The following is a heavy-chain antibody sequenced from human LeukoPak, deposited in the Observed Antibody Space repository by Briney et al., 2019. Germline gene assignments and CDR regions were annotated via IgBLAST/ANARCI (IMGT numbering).Heavy chain of an antibody. CDR3: ANRGRYYFDY. V-gene: IGHV3-74*01. CDR2: INSDGSVT. Sequence: PGGSLRLSCAASGFTFNTHWMNWVRQVPGKGLVWVSRINSDGSVTTYADSVKGRFTISRDNAKNTLYLQMNSLRDEDTAGYYCANRGRYYFDYWGQGTLVTVSS. CDR1: GFTFNTHW. D-gene: IGHD3-16*01. J-gene: IGHJ4*02.